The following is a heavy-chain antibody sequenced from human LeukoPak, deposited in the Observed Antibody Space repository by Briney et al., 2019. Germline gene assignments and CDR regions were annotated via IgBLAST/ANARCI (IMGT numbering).Heavy chain of an antibody. CDR2: IYYSGST. Sequence: SETLSLTCTVSGGSISSYYWSWIRQPPGKGLEWIGYIYYSGSTNYNPSLKSRVTISVDTSKNQFSLKLSSVTAADTAVYYCASRYYDSSGYYLFDYWGQGTLVTVSS. J-gene: IGHJ4*02. CDR3: ASRYYDSSGYYLFDY. D-gene: IGHD3-22*01. CDR1: GGSISSYY. V-gene: IGHV4-59*12.